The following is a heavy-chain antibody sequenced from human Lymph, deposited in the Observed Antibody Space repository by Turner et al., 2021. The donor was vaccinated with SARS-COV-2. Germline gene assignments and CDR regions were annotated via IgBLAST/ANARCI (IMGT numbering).Heavy chain of an antibody. CDR2: INPNSGGT. Sequence: QVQLVQSGAEVTKTGASVQVSCKASGYTFTGYYMHWVRQAPGQGLEWMGWINPNSGGTNYAQKFQGRVTMTRDTSISTAYMELSRLRSDDTAVYYCARDVERYNDFWSGYSGGYGLDVWGQGTTVTVSS. CDR1: GYTFTGYY. CDR3: ARDVERYNDFWSGYSGGYGLDV. V-gene: IGHV1-2*02. D-gene: IGHD3-3*01. J-gene: IGHJ6*02.